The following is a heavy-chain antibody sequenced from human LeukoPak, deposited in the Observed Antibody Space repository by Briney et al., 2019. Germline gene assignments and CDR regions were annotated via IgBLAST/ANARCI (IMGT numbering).Heavy chain of an antibody. Sequence: GGSLRLSCAASGFTFDDYAMHWVRQAPGKGLEWVSLISGDGGSTYYADSVKGRFTISRDNSENTLYLQMKSLRAEDTAVYYCARGDGYNFFDYWGQGTLVTVSS. CDR2: ISGDGGST. CDR3: ARGDGYNFFDY. J-gene: IGHJ4*02. D-gene: IGHD5-24*01. V-gene: IGHV3-43*02. CDR1: GFTFDDYA.